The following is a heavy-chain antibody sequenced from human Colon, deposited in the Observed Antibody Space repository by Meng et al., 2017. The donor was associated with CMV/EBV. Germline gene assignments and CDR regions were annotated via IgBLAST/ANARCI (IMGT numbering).Heavy chain of an antibody. D-gene: IGHD3-22*01. J-gene: IGHJ4*02. V-gene: IGHV3-15*01. CDR2: IKSKTDGGTT. CDR1: GFTFSNAW. Sequence: SCAASGFTFSNAWMSWVRQAPGKGLEWVGRIKSKTDGGTTDYAAPVKGRFTISRDDSKNTLYLQMNSLKTEDTAVYYCTTTYYYDSSGYYWGQGTLVTVSS. CDR3: TTTYYYDSSGYY.